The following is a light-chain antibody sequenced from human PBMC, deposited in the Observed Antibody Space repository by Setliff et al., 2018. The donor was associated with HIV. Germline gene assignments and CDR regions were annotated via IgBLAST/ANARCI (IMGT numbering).Light chain of an antibody. CDR3: QVWDSSSDHYV. J-gene: IGLJ1*01. V-gene: IGLV3-21*04. Sequence: SYELTQPPSVSVAPGKTARITCGGNNIGSKSVHWHQQKPGQPPVLVIYYDSDRLSGIPERFSGSNSGNTATLTISRVEAGDEADYYCQVWDSSSDHYVFGTGTKVTVL. CDR2: YDS. CDR1: NIGSKS.